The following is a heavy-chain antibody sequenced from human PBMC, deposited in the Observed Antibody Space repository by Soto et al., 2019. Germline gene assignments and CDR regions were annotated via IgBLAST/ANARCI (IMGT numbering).Heavy chain of an antibody. CDR2: IYHSGGT. D-gene: IGHD3-22*01. J-gene: IGHJ4*02. CDR1: GDSISSGGYS. CDR3: ARDSRSGYYLEY. V-gene: IGHV4-30-2*01. Sequence: QLQLQESGSGLVKPSQTLSLTCDVSGDSISSGGYSWNWIRQPPGKGLEWIGYIYHSGGTDYNPSLKIRVTITVDSSNNKFSLKLNSVTAADTAVYYCARDSRSGYYLEYWGQGTLVTVSS.